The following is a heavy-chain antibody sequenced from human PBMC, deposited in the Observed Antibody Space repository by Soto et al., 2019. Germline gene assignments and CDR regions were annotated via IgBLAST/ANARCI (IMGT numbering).Heavy chain of an antibody. CDR2: IYHSGST. CDR3: AMDYGDYLYFQH. J-gene: IGHJ1*01. CDR1: GGSISSSNW. Sequence: QVQLQESGPGLVKPSGTLSLTCAVSGGSISSSNWWSWVRQPPGKGVEWIGEIYHSGSTHYNPSLTSRVTIPVYKPKHQFSLKLSSVTAADTAVYYCAMDYGDYLYFQHWGQGTLVTVSS. D-gene: IGHD4-17*01. V-gene: IGHV4-4*02.